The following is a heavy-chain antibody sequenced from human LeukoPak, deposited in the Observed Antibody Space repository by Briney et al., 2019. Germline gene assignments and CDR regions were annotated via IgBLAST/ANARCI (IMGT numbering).Heavy chain of an antibody. CDR3: TKDLTGKEDY. D-gene: IGHD1-20*01. J-gene: IGHJ4*02. V-gene: IGHV3-74*01. Sequence: GGSLRLSCAASGFTFETYWMHWVRQAPGEGLVWVSRIDTDGTITTYADSVKGRFTISRDNAKNTLYLQMNTLRIEDTGVYYCTKDLTGKEDYWGQGTLVTVSS. CDR2: IDTDGTIT. CDR1: GFTFETYW.